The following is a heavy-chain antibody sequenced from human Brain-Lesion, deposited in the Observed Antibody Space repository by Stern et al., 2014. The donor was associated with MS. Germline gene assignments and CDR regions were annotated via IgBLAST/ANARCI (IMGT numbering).Heavy chain of an antibody. J-gene: IGHJ4*02. Sequence: VQLVQSGGDLVQPGRSLRLSCAAFGFTFDDYAMHWVRQAPGRGLGWAAGISWNSGTIGYADSVKGRFTTSRDNAYSSLYLQMNSLRPEDTALYYCARDITGSSAYFAYWGQGTLVTVSS. CDR3: ARDITGSSAYFAY. D-gene: IGHD1-14*01. V-gene: IGHV3-9*01. CDR1: GFTFDDYA. CDR2: ISWNSGTI.